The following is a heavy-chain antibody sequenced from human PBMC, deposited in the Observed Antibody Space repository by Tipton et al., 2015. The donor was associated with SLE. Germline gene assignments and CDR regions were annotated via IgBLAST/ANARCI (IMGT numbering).Heavy chain of an antibody. D-gene: IGHD7-27*01. CDR2: IWYDGSNK. J-gene: IGHJ4*02. V-gene: IGHV3-33*06. Sequence: RSLRLSCAASGFTFSTYGMHWVRQAPGKGLEWVAVIWYDGSNKYYVDSVKGRFTISRDNSKNTLYLQMNSLRAEDTAVYYCAKDSRWGKSYFDYWGQGTLVTVSS. CDR3: AKDSRWGKSYFDY. CDR1: GFTFSTYG.